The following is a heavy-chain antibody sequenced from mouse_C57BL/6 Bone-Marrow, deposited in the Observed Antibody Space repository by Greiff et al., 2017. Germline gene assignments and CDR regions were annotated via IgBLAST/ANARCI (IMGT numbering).Heavy chain of an antibody. D-gene: IGHD2-14*01. J-gene: IGHJ1*01. CDR2: INPGSGGT. CDR1: GYAFTNYL. Sequence: QVQLQQSGAELVRPGTSVKVSCKASGYAFTNYLIEWVKQRPGQGLEWIGVINPGSGGTNYNEKFKGKATLTADKSSSTAYMQLSSLTSDDSAVYFCARAYGYCGGDGYWYFDFWGEGTTVTVSS. CDR3: ARAYGYCGGDGYWYFDF. V-gene: IGHV1-54*01.